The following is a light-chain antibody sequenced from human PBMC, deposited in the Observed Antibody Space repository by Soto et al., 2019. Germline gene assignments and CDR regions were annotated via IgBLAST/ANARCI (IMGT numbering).Light chain of an antibody. CDR3: SSYTSSSRV. J-gene: IGLJ2*01. CDR1: SSDVGGYNY. Sequence: QSALTQPASVSGSPGQSITISCTGTSSDVGGYNYVSWYQQHPVKAPKLMIYDVSNRPSGVSNRFSGSKSGNTASLTISGRQAEDEADYYCSSYTSSSRVFGGGTKLTVL. CDR2: DVS. V-gene: IGLV2-14*01.